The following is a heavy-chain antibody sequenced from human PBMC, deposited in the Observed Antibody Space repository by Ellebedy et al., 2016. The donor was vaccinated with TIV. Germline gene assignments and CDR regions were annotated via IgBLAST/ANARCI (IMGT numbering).Heavy chain of an antibody. CDR2: IYSGGST. D-gene: IGHD2/OR15-2a*01. J-gene: IGHJ4*02. Sequence: PGGSLRLSCAASGFTFSSYSISWVRQAPGKGLEWASVIYSGGSTYYADSVKGRFTISRDNSKNTVYLQMNSLRAEDTAVYYCARGVLSGYWGQGTLVTVSS. CDR3: ARGVLSGY. CDR1: GFTFSSYS. V-gene: IGHV3-53*01.